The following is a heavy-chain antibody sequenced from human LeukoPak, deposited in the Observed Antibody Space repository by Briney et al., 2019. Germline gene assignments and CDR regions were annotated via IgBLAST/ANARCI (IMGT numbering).Heavy chain of an antibody. CDR2: IYAGGSA. Sequence: GGSLRLSCAASGFTVSYDYMSWVRQAPGKGLEWVSVIYAGGSAYYADSVRGRFTISRDNSENTLYLQMNSLRAEDTAVYYCAKDPYSSGWYFWFDPWGQGTLVTVSS. J-gene: IGHJ5*02. V-gene: IGHV3-53*01. D-gene: IGHD6-19*01. CDR3: AKDPYSSGWYFWFDP. CDR1: GFTVSYDY.